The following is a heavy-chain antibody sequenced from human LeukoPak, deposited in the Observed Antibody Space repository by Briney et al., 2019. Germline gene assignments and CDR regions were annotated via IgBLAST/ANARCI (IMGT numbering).Heavy chain of an antibody. CDR2: INPNSGGT. J-gene: IGHJ4*02. D-gene: IGHD3-22*01. CDR3: ARDTADRTKYYYDSSGHFDY. V-gene: IGHV1-2*02. CDR1: GYAFTGYY. Sequence: VASVNVSCTASGYAFTGYYMHWVRQAPGQGVEGMGWINPNSGGTNYAQKFQGSVTMTRDTSISTAYMELSRLRSDDTAVYYCARDTADRTKYYYDSSGHFDYWGQGTLVTASS.